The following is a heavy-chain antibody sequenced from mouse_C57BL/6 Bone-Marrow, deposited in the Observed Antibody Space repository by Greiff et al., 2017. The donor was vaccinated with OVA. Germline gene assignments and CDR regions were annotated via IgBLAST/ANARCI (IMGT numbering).Heavy chain of an antibody. J-gene: IGHJ4*01. CDR2: INPSNGGT. CDR1: GYTFTSYW. D-gene: IGHD1-1*01. Sequence: QVQLQQPGAELVRPGSSVKLSCKASGYTFTSYWMDWVKQRPGQGLEWIGNINPSNGGTNYNEKFKSKATLTVDKSSSTAYMQLSSLTSEDSAVDYCARWGDGSSYDAMDYWGQGTSVTVSS. V-gene: IGHV1-53*01. CDR3: ARWGDGSSYDAMDY.